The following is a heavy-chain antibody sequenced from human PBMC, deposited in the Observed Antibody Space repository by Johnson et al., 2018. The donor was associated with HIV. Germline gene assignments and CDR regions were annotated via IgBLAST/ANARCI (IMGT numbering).Heavy chain of an antibody. Sequence: QMLLVESGGGLVKPGGSLRLSCAASGFTFSDYYMSWIRQVPGKGLEWISVINWTGTSTAYADSLKGRFTISRDNAKNSLYLQMNNLRAEDTAMYYCARETRDDAFHIWGRGTMVTGSS. CDR2: INWTGTST. D-gene: IGHD4-11*01. CDR3: ARETRDDAFHI. V-gene: IGHV3-11*01. CDR1: GFTFSDYY. J-gene: IGHJ3*02.